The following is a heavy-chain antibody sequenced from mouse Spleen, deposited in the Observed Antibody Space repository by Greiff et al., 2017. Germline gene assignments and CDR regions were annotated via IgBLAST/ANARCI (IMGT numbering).Heavy chain of an antibody. CDR2: IHLSDSDT. D-gene: IGHD2-14*01. CDR3: AYDVSYYAMDY. V-gene: IGHV1-74*01. J-gene: IGHJ4*01. CDR1: GYTFTSYW. Sequence: QVQLQQPGAELVKPGASVKVSCKASGYTFTSYWMHWVKQRPGQGLEWIGRIHLSDSDTNYNQKFKGKATLTVDKSSSTAYMQLSSLTSEDSAVYYCAYDVSYYAMDYWGQGTSVTVSS.